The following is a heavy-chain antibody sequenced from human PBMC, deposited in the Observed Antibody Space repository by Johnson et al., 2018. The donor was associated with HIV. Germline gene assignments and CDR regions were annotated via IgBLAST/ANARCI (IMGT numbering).Heavy chain of an antibody. D-gene: IGHD2-2*01. J-gene: IGHJ3*02. V-gene: IGHV3-7*05. Sequence: VRLVESGGGLVQPGGSLRLSCAASGFTFSRYWMSWVRQAPGKGLEWVANIKQDGSEKYYVDSVKGRFTISRDNAKNSVYLQMNSLRAEDTAVYYCARGTLAAFDIWGQGTMVTVSS. CDR1: GFTFSRYW. CDR3: ARGTLAAFDI. CDR2: IKQDGSEK.